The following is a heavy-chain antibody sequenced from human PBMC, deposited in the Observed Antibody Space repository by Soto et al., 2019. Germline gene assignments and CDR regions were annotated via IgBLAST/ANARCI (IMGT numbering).Heavy chain of an antibody. J-gene: IGHJ4*01. CDR1: GYNFTNHW. D-gene: IGHD2-2*01. Sequence: LKISCKGSGYNFTNHWIGWVRQMPGKGLEWMGVIFPGDSDTRYSPSFQGQVTISADKSISTAYLQWSSLRASDTAMYYCARGYCTSISCYSTFNYWGQGTLVTVSS. CDR3: ARGYCTSISCYSTFNY. CDR2: IFPGDSDT. V-gene: IGHV5-51*01.